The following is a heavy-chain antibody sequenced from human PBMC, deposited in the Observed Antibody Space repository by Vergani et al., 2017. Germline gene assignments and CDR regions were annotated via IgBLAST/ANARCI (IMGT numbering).Heavy chain of an antibody. D-gene: IGHD1-26*01. CDR3: ARDGRYSGSYHLGAFDI. CDR2: IIPIFGTA. V-gene: IGHV1-69*12. Sequence: QVQLVQSGAEVKKPGSSVKVSCKASGGTFSSYAISWVRQAPAQGLEWMGGIIPIFGTANYAQKFQGRVTITADESTSTAYMELSSLRSEDTAVYYCARDGRYSGSYHLGAFDIWGQGTMVTVSS. CDR1: GGTFSSYA. J-gene: IGHJ3*02.